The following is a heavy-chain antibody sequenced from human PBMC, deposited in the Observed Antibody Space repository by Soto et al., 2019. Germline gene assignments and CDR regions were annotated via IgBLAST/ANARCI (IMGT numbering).Heavy chain of an antibody. CDR2: ISWKSGSI. V-gene: IGHV3-9*01. Sequence: DVQLVESGGGLVQPGRSLRLSCAASGFTFDDYAMHWVRQAPGKGLEWVSGISWKSGSIGYADSVKGRFTISRDNAKNHLYLQMNSLRAEDTALYYCAKGGSSGWYGDDAFDIWGQGTMVTVSS. CDR1: GFTFDDYA. J-gene: IGHJ3*02. CDR3: AKGGSSGWYGDDAFDI. D-gene: IGHD6-19*01.